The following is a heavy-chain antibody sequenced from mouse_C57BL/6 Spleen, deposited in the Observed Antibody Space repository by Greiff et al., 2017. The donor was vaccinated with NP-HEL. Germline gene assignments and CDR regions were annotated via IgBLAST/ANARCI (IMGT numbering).Heavy chain of an antibody. CDR2: ISSGGDYI. CDR1: GFTFSSYA. D-gene: IGHD1-1*01. Sequence: DVMLVESGEGLVKPGGSLKLSCAASGFTFSSYAMSWVRQTPEKRLEWVAYISSGGDYIYYADTVKGRFTISRDNARNTLYLQMSSLKSEDTAMYYCTRGDYGSPYWGQGTLVTVSA. J-gene: IGHJ3*01. CDR3: TRGDYGSPY. V-gene: IGHV5-9-1*02.